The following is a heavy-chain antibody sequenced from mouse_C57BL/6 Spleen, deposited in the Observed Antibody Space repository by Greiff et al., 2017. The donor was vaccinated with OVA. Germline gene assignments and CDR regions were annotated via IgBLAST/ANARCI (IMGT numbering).Heavy chain of an antibody. Sequence: QVQLQQPGTELVKPGASVKLSCKASGYTFTSYWMHWVKQRPGQGLEWIGNINPSNGGTNYNEKFKSKATLTVDKSSSTAYMQLSSLTSEDSAVFYCARGEGWSLGYFDYWGQGTTLTVSS. CDR2: INPSNGGT. CDR3: ARGEGWSLGYFDY. V-gene: IGHV1-53*01. J-gene: IGHJ2*01. D-gene: IGHD2-3*01. CDR1: GYTFTSYW.